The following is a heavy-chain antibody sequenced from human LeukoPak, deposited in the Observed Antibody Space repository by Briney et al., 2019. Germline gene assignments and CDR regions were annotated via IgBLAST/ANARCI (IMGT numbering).Heavy chain of an antibody. V-gene: IGHV3-53*01. CDR3: ARGYRYSFDF. Sequence: GGSLRLPCAASGFTVSNNFMTWVRQAPGKGLEWVSVIYASGNTYYADSVKGRFTISRDNSKNTLYLQMNSLRAEDTALYYCARGYRYSFDFWGQGTLVTVSS. CDR2: IYASGNT. J-gene: IGHJ5*01. D-gene: IGHD5-18*01. CDR1: GFTVSNNF.